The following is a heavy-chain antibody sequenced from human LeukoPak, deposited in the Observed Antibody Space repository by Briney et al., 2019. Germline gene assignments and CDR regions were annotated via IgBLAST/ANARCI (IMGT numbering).Heavy chain of an antibody. CDR3: TRGYSIDY. CDR1: GFTFSNTW. CDR2: IRSKASGGTT. Sequence: GGSLILSCAASGFTFSNTWMNWVRQAPGKGLEWVGFIRSKASGGTTEYTASVKGRFTISRDDSKSIAYLQMNSLITEDTAIYYCTRGYSIDYWGQGTQVTVSS. V-gene: IGHV3-71*01. D-gene: IGHD4-11*01. J-gene: IGHJ4*02.